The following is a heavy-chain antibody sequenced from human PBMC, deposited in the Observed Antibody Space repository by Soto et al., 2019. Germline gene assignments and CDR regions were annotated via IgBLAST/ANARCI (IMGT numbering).Heavy chain of an antibody. D-gene: IGHD3-10*01. CDR3: ASRLYGSGSYLYYYYGMDV. CDR1: GGSISSSTYY. V-gene: IGHV4-39*01. CDR2: IYYSGST. J-gene: IGHJ6*02. Sequence: PSDTLSITCTFSGGSISSSTYYWGWIRQPPGQGLEWIGSIYYSGSTYYNPSLKSRVTISVDTSKNQFSLKLSSVTAADTAVYYCASRLYGSGSYLYYYYGMDVWGQGTKVTVSS.